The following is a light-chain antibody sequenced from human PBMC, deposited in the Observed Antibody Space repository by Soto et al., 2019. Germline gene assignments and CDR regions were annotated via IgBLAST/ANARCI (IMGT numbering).Light chain of an antibody. J-gene: IGLJ7*02. Sequence: QSALTQPASVSGSPGQSITISCTGTSSDVGGYNYVSWYQQHPGKAPKLVIYDVSNRPSGVSNRFSGSKSGNTASLTISGLQAEDEADYYCTSYTSRSSLVVFGGGTQLTAL. V-gene: IGLV2-14*01. CDR2: DVS. CDR1: SSDVGGYNY. CDR3: TSYTSRSSLVV.